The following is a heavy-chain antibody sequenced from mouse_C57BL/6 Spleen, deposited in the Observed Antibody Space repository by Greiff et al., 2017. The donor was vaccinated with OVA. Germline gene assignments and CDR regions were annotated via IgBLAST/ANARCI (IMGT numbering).Heavy chain of an antibody. CDR1: GFTFSSYG. J-gene: IGHJ3*01. CDR2: ISSGGSYT. CDR3: ARRGYDYDAWFAY. Sequence: EVQRVESGGDLVKPGGSLKLSCAASGFTFSSYGMSWVRQTPDKRLEWVATISSGGSYTYYPDSVKGRFTISRDNAKNTLYLQMSSLKSEDTAMYYCARRGYDYDAWFAYWGQGTLVTVSA. D-gene: IGHD2-4*01. V-gene: IGHV5-6*01.